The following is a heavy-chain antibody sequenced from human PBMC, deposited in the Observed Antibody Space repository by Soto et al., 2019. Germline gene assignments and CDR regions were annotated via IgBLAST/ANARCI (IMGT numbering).Heavy chain of an antibody. D-gene: IGHD1-26*01. J-gene: IGHJ4*02. CDR1: GFTFSSYA. CDR2: ISGSGGST. V-gene: IGHV3-23*01. CDR3: AKGSAGSGSYFVFDY. Sequence: VSLRLSCAASGFTFSSYAMSWVRQAPWKGLEWVSAISGSGGSTYYADSVKGRFTISRDNSKNTLYLQMNSLRAEDTAVYYCAKGSAGSGSYFVFDYWGQGTLVTVSS.